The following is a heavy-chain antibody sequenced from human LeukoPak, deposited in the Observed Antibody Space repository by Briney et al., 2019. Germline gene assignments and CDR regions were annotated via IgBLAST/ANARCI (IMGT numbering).Heavy chain of an antibody. J-gene: IGHJ6*02. CDR2: IYSGGRT. CDR3: AGTHLGFYYYAMDV. D-gene: IGHD3-16*01. Sequence: GGSLRLSCAASGFTFSSNYINWVRQAPGKGLEWVSVIYSGGRTYYADSVRGRFTISRHNSKNTLYLQMNSLRAEDTAVYYCAGTHLGFYYYAMDVWGQGTTVTVSS. V-gene: IGHV3-53*04. CDR1: GFTFSSNY.